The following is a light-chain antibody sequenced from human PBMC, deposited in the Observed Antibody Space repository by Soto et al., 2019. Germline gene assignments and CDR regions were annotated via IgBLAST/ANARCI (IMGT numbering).Light chain of an antibody. CDR3: QQYGNSPWT. CDR1: QRVGSSY. V-gene: IGKV3-20*01. J-gene: IGKJ1*01. Sequence: EIVLTQSPCTLSLSPGERATLSCGASQRVGSSYLAWYQHKPDQAPRLVIYGASGRATGTPDRFSGSGSGTDFSLTISRLEPEDFAVYYCQQYGNSPWTFGQGTKVDIK. CDR2: GAS.